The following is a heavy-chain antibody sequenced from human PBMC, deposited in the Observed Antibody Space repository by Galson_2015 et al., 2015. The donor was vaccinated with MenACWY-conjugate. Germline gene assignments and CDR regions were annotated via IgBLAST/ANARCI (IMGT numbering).Heavy chain of an antibody. CDR3: ARHPPGGRGMDV. D-gene: IGHD1-26*01. J-gene: IGHJ6*02. CDR2: LDPPNSNT. V-gene: IGHV5-51*01. Sequence: RGLEWMGPLDPPNSNTRYSPSFQGPVTISADESISTAFLQWSSLKASDTAMYYCARHPPGGRGMDVWGRGTTVTVSS.